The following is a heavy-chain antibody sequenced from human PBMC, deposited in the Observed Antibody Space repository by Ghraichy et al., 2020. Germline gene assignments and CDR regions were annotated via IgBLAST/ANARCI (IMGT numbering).Heavy chain of an antibody. V-gene: IGHV3-23*01. CDR1: GFTFSSYA. J-gene: IGHJ6*02. Sequence: GGSLRLSCAASGFTFSSYAMSWVRQAPGKGLEWVSAISGSGGSTYYADSVKGRFTISRDNSKNTLYLQMNSLRAEDTAVYYCAKVGSPYYYYGMDVWGQGTTVTVSS. CDR3: AKVGSPYYYYGMDV. D-gene: IGHD2-15*01. CDR2: ISGSGGST.